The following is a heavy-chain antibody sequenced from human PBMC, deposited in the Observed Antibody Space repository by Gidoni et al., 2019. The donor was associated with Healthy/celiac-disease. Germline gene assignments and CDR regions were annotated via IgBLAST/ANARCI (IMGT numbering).Heavy chain of an antibody. CDR3: ARDRLRFLEEGLRGMDV. V-gene: IGHV3-33*01. D-gene: IGHD3-3*01. J-gene: IGHJ6*02. CDR1: GCTFSRYG. Sequence: QVQLVASGGGVVQPGRSLRLSCAASGCTFSRYGMHWVRQAPGKGLEWVEVIWYDGSNKYYADSVKGRFTISRDNSKNTLYLQMNSLRAEDTAVYYCARDRLRFLEEGLRGMDVWGQGTTVTVSS. CDR2: IWYDGSNK.